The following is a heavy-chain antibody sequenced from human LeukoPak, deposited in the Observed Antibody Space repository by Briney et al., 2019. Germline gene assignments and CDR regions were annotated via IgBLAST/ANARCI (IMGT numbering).Heavy chain of an antibody. CDR2: INHSGST. CDR3: ARGEVYGSGSYFQW. D-gene: IGHD3-10*01. J-gene: IGHJ4*02. CDR1: GGSFSGYY. V-gene: IGHV4-34*01. Sequence: SETLSLTCAVYGGSFSGYYWSWIRQPPGKGLEWIGEINHSGSTNYNPSLKSRVTISVDTSKNQFSLKLSSVTAADTAVYYCARGEVYGSGSYFQWWGQGTLVTVSS.